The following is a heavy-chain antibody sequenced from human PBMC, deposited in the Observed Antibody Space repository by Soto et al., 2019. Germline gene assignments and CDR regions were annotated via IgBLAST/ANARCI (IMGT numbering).Heavy chain of an antibody. CDR3: ARQIYDSDTGPNFQYYFDS. J-gene: IGHJ4*02. Sequence: GASLKISCKGSGYSFAGYWITWVRQKPGKGLEWMGRIDPSDSQTYYSPSFRGHVTISVTKSITTVFLQWSSLRASDTAMYYCARQIYDSDTGPNFQYYFDSWGQGTPVTVSS. CDR1: GYSFAGYW. CDR2: IDPSDSQT. D-gene: IGHD3-22*01. V-gene: IGHV5-10-1*01.